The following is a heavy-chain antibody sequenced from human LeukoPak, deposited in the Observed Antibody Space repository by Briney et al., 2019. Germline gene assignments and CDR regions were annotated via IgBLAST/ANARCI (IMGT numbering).Heavy chain of an antibody. D-gene: IGHD3-9*01. CDR1: GYTLTELS. Sequence: GASVKVSCKVSGYTLTELSMHWVRQTPGKGLEWMGGFDPEERETIYAQKFQGRVTMTEDTSTDTAYMELSSLRSVDTAVYYCATGLRYFDWLLYPFDYWGQGTLVTVSS. CDR2: FDPEERET. J-gene: IGHJ4*02. V-gene: IGHV1-24*01. CDR3: ATGLRYFDWLLYPFDY.